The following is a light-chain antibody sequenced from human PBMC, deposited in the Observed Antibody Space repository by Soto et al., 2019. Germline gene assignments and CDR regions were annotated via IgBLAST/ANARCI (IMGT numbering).Light chain of an antibody. Sequence: NFMLTQPHSVSESTGKTVTISCTRSSGSIASNYVQWYQQRPGSAPTTLIYEDDRRPPGVPDRFSGSIDRSSNSASLTISGLNTEDEADYYCQSYDSSNPVVFGGGTKLTVL. J-gene: IGLJ2*01. CDR3: QSYDSSNPVV. V-gene: IGLV6-57*04. CDR1: SGSIASNY. CDR2: EDD.